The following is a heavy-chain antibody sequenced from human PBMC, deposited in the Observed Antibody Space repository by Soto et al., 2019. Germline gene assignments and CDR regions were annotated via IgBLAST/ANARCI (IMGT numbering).Heavy chain of an antibody. V-gene: IGHV3-64D*06. Sequence: LRLSCSASGFTFSEYSMHWVRQAPGKGLQYVSTISSDGDITYYADSVKGRFTISRDNSKNTLYLQMNSLRPEDTAVYYCVKVSTFYDILTGYYSTNFFDPWGQGTLVTVSS. J-gene: IGHJ5*02. D-gene: IGHD3-9*01. CDR2: ISSDGDIT. CDR3: VKVSTFYDILTGYYSTNFFDP. CDR1: GFTFSEYS.